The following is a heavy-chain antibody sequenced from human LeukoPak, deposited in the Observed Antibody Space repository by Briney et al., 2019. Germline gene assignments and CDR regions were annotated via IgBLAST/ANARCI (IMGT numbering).Heavy chain of an antibody. Sequence: SETLCLTCTVSGGSISRYYWSWIRQPPGKGLEWIGYIYYSGSTNYNPSPKSRVTISVDTSKNQFSLKLSSVTAADTAVYYCARDGVLGGLFVWDYWGQGTLVTVSS. D-gene: IGHD3-16*01. CDR1: GGSISRYY. CDR2: IYYSGST. CDR3: ARDGVLGGLFVWDY. V-gene: IGHV4-59*01. J-gene: IGHJ4*02.